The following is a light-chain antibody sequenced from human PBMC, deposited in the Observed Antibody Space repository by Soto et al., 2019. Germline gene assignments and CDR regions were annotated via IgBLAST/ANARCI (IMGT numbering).Light chain of an antibody. CDR1: QRFXSSY. V-gene: IGKV3-20*01. CDR3: QQYGSATIT. Sequence: IVLTQSPGTLSLSPGERATLSCRASQRFXSSYLAWYQQKPGQAPRLRXDCASSRATGSPDRFSGSGSATDFTLTISRLDPEDFAAYYFQQYGSATITFGQGTRLDIK. CDR2: CAS. J-gene: IGKJ5*01.